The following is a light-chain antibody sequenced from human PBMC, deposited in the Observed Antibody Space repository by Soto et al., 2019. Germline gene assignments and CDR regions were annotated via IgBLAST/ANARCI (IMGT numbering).Light chain of an antibody. Sequence: DIQMTQSPPTLSASVGDRVTITCRASQSISSWLAWYQQRPGKAPNLLIYDVSSLESGVPSRFSGSGSGTEFTLTISSLQPDDFATYYCQQYTNCPWTFGQGTKVEIK. J-gene: IGKJ1*01. CDR1: QSISSW. CDR3: QQYTNCPWT. V-gene: IGKV1-5*01. CDR2: DVS.